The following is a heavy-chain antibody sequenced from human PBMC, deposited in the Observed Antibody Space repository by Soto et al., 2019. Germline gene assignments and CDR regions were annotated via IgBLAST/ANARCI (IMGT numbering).Heavy chain of an antibody. CDR2: ISYDGSNK. D-gene: IGHD6-13*01. Sequence: GGSLRLSCAASGFTFSSYGMHWVRQAPGKGLEWVAVISYDGSNKYYADSVKGRFTISRDNSKNTLYLQMNSLRAEDTAVYYCAKLFVAARLKYYYYGMDVWGQGTTVTVSS. V-gene: IGHV3-30*18. CDR1: GFTFSSYG. J-gene: IGHJ6*02. CDR3: AKLFVAARLKYYYYGMDV.